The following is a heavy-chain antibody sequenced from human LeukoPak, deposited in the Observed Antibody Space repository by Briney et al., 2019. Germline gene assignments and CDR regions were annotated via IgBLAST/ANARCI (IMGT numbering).Heavy chain of an antibody. CDR1: GFSFSNYW. CDR3: VRDGGVSGYDLLDY. D-gene: IGHD5-12*01. Sequence: GGSLRLSCAASGFSFSNYWMTWVRQAPGKGLEWVAHINQDGSEEHYMDSVKARFTISRDNAKNSLSLQMNSLRAEDTAVYYRVRDGGVSGYDLLDYWGQGTLVTVSS. V-gene: IGHV3-7*01. J-gene: IGHJ4*02. CDR2: INQDGSEE.